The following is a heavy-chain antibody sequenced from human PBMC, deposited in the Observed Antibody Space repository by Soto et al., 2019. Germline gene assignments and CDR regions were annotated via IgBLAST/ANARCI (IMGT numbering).Heavy chain of an antibody. CDR2: ISAYNGNT. J-gene: IGHJ5*02. CDR3: ARHPWIAVAGIIRDNWFDP. Sequence: ASVKVSCKASGYTFTSYGISWVRQAPGQGLEWMEWISAYNGNTNYAQKLQGRVTMTTDTSTSTAYMELRSLRSDDTAVYYCARHPWIAVAGIIRDNWFDPWGQGPLVTVSS. V-gene: IGHV1-18*04. CDR1: GYTFTSYG. D-gene: IGHD6-19*01.